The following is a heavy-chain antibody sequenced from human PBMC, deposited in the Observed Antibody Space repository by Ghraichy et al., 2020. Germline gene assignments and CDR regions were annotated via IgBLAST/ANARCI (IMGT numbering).Heavy chain of an antibody. CDR3: ARDTGGYSYGGIDY. D-gene: IGHD5-18*01. CDR1: GFTFSSYW. J-gene: IGHJ4*02. CDR2: IKQDGSEK. Sequence: GESLNISCAASGFTFSSYWMSWVRQAPGKGLEWVANIKQDGSEKYYVDSVKGRFTISRDNAKNSLYLQMNSLRAEDTAVYYCARDTGGYSYGGIDYWGQGTLVTVSS. V-gene: IGHV3-7*01.